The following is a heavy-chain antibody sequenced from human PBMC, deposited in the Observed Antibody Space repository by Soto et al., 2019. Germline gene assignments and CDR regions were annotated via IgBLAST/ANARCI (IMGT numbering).Heavy chain of an antibody. J-gene: IGHJ4*02. D-gene: IGHD3-9*01. V-gene: IGHV1-69*06. Sequence: GASVKVSCKASGGTFSSYAISWVRQAPGQGLEWMGGIIPIFGTANYAQKFQGRVTITADKSTSTAYMELSSLRSEDTAVYYTARTYYYILAGYYKEVYYYDYLGQGTLVTVSS. CDR2: IIPIFGTA. CDR1: GGTFSSYA. CDR3: ARTYYYILAGYYKEVYYYDY.